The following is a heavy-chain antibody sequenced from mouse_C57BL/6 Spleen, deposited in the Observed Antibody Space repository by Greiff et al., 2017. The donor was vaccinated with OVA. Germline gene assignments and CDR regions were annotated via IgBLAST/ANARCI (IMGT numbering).Heavy chain of an antibody. Sequence: DVHLVESGPGLVKPSQSLSLTCSVTGYSITSGYYWNWIRQFPGNKLEWMGYISYDGSNNYNPSLKNRISITRDTSKNQFFLKLNSVTTEDTATYYCARGDGYYVYYAMDYWGQGTSVTVSS. CDR3: ARGDGYYVYYAMDY. CDR2: ISYDGSN. J-gene: IGHJ4*01. CDR1: GYSITSGYY. D-gene: IGHD2-3*01. V-gene: IGHV3-6*01.